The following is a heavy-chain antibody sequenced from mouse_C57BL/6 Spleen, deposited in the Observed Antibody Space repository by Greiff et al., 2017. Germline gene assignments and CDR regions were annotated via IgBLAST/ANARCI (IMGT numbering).Heavy chain of an antibody. Sequence: QVQLQQSGAELVRPGTSVKVSCKASGYAFTNYLIEWVQQRPGQGLEWVGVISPGSGGTNYNEKLKGKATLTADTASSTAYMQLSSLTSEDSAVYFCASQLRSLDYWGQGTTLTVSS. V-gene: IGHV1-54*01. CDR2: ISPGSGGT. J-gene: IGHJ2*01. D-gene: IGHD3-2*02. CDR3: ASQLRSLDY. CDR1: GYAFTNYL.